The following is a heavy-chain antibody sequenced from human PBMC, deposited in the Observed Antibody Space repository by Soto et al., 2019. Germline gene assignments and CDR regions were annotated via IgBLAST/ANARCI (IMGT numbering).Heavy chain of an antibody. Sequence: SETLSLTCTVSGGSISSGGYYWSWIRQHPGKGLEWIGYIYHSGSTYYNPSLKSRVNISVDTSKNQFSLKLSSVTAADTAVYYCARLGYGAYDFDYWGQGTLVTVSS. CDR3: ARLGYGAYDFDY. CDR2: IYHSGST. CDR1: GGSISSGGYY. D-gene: IGHD5-12*01. J-gene: IGHJ4*02. V-gene: IGHV4-31*03.